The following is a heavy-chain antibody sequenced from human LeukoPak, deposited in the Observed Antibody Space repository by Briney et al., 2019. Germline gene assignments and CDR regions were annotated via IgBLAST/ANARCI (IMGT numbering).Heavy chain of an antibody. Sequence: SGGSLRLSCAASGFTFSNYGMHWVRQAPGKGLEWVAVISHDGSNKYYGDSVKGRFTISRDNSKNPLFLQMNSLRAEDTAVYYCAKDWLLGTATKIYYFEYWGQGTLVTVSS. J-gene: IGHJ4*02. CDR2: ISHDGSNK. D-gene: IGHD4-17*01. CDR1: GFTFSNYG. CDR3: AKDWLLGTATKIYYFEY. V-gene: IGHV3-30*18.